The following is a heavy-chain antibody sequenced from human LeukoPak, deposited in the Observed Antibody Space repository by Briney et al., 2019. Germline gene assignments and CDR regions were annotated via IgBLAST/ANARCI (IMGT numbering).Heavy chain of an antibody. V-gene: IGHV3-23*01. CDR1: GFTFSSYA. D-gene: IGHD5-24*01. Sequence: GGSLRLSCAASGFTFSSYAMSWVRQAPGKGLEWVSGISPSGDIKYYVDSVKGRFTVSRDNSKNTLYLQINSLRDEDTAVYYCAKDDAWLQYNDWGQGTLVTVSS. J-gene: IGHJ4*02. CDR2: ISPSGDIK. CDR3: AKDDAWLQYND.